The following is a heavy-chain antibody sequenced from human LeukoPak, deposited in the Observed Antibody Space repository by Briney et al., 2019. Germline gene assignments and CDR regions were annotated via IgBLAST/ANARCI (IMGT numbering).Heavy chain of an antibody. CDR2: ISGDGRST. V-gene: IGHV3-74*01. Sequence: PGGSLRLSCVASGFTFSSYWIHWVRQVPGKGLVWVSRISGDGRSTNYADSVKGRFTISRDNAKNTVYLQMHSLRAEDTAVYYCAKPGGEGPGWGQGTLVTVSS. CDR3: AKPGGEGPG. J-gene: IGHJ4*02. D-gene: IGHD2-21*01. CDR1: GFTFSSYW.